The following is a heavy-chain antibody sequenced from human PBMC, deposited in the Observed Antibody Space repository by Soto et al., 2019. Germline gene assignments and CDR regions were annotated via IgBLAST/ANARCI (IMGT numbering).Heavy chain of an antibody. CDR1: GFTFSNYA. J-gene: IGHJ4*02. CDR3: ARWGCSGSNCNLNQRSFDL. V-gene: IGHV3-23*01. D-gene: IGHD2-15*01. CDR2: ISDDGAGT. Sequence: GGSLRLSCGASGFTFSNYAISWVRQAPGKGLEWVSAISDDGAGTYYADSVKGRFTFSRDNSKNTMSLQMNSLRVEDTAVYYCARWGCSGSNCNLNQRSFDLWGQGTLVTVSS.